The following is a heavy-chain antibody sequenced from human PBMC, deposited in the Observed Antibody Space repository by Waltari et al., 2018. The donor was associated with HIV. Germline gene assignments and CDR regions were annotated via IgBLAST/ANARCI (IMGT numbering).Heavy chain of an antibody. CDR2: ISYDGSNK. CDR3: AKVKKYQALSGFPDYYYGMDV. CDR1: GFSFSTSG. J-gene: IGHJ6*02. D-gene: IGHD2-2*01. Sequence: QVQLVESGGGVVQAGWSLRLYCGAHGFSFSTSGMPSVPQAPGTVLEWVVVISYDGSNKYYGVSVKRRFTISRDDSNNTLSLQMHSLRAEDTAVYYCAKVKKYQALSGFPDYYYGMDVWGQGTTVTVSS. V-gene: IGHV3-30*18.